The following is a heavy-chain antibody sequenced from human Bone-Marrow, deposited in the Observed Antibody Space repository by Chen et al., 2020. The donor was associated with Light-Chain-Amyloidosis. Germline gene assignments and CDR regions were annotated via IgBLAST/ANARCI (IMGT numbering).Heavy chain of an antibody. Sequence: EVQLVESGGGLVQPGGSLKLSCAASGFTFSGSAMHWVRQASGKGLEWVGRIRSKANSYATAYAASVKGRFTISRDDSKNTAYLQMNSLKTEDTAVYYCTRLGSGGYSVAYWGQGTLVTVSS. CDR1: GFTFSGSA. J-gene: IGHJ4*02. D-gene: IGHD1-26*01. CDR3: TRLGSGGYSVAY. V-gene: IGHV3-73*02. CDR2: IRSKANSYAT.